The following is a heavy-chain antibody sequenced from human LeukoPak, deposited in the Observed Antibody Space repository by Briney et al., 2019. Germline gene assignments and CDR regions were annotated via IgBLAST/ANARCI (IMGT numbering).Heavy chain of an antibody. Sequence: GGSLRLSCAASGFTFDDYGMTWVRQAPGKGLEWISDINWNGDSTGYADSVKGRFTISRDNAKNSLYLQMGSLRAEDTALYYCARRESTYQNYYYFYYMDVWGKGTTVTVSS. CDR3: ARRESTYQNYYYFYYMDV. CDR1: GFTFDDYG. V-gene: IGHV3-20*04. J-gene: IGHJ6*03. CDR2: INWNGDST.